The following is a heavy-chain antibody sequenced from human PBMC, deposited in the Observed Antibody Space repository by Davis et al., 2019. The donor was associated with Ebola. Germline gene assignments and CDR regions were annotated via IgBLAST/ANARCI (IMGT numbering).Heavy chain of an antibody. J-gene: IGHJ4*02. D-gene: IGHD1-26*01. CDR2: ISWNSGSI. CDR3: ASGGGADY. Sequence: GESLKISCAASGFTFSSYGMHWVRQPAGKGLEWVSGISWNSGSIGYADSVKGRFTISRDNSKNTLYLQMNSLRAEDTAVYYCASGGGADYWGQGTLVTVSS. V-gene: IGHV3-NL1*01. CDR1: GFTFSSYG.